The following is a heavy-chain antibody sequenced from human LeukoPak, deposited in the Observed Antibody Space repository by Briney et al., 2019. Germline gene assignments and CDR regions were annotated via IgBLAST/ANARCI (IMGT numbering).Heavy chain of an antibody. Sequence: GGSLRLSCAASGFIFSSYVMSWVRQAPGKGLEWVSSISGAGGTTYYADSVKGRFTISRDNSKNTLLLQMNSLRAADTAIYYCAKDSYDSSGYHGLDAFDIWGQGTMVTVSS. J-gene: IGHJ3*02. CDR3: AKDSYDSSGYHGLDAFDI. CDR2: ISGAGGTT. D-gene: IGHD3-22*01. CDR1: GFIFSSYV. V-gene: IGHV3-23*01.